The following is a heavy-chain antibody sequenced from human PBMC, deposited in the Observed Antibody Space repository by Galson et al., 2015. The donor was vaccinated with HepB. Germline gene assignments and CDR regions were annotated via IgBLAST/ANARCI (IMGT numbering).Heavy chain of an antibody. CDR3: ARAPGDYFGSGYYFYMDV. CDR1: GYIFTNYY. V-gene: IGHV1-46*01. J-gene: IGHJ6*03. Sequence: SVKVSCKASGYIFTNYYMHWVRQAPGQGLEWMGIINPSDGSTNYAQKSQGRVTMTRDTSTRTVYMELSSLRSEDTAVYYCARAPGDYFGSGYYFYMDVWAKGTTVTVSS. D-gene: IGHD7-27*01. CDR2: INPSDGST.